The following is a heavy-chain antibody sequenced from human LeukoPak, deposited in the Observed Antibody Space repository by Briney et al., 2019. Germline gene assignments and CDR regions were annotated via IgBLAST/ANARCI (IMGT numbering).Heavy chain of an antibody. CDR2: IWYDGSNK. CDR3: ARDLTVTTGSYYYYYVMDV. J-gene: IGHJ6*02. D-gene: IGHD4-17*01. V-gene: IGHV3-33*01. Sequence: GGSLRLSCAAYGVMFSSNGMHWVRQAPGKGLEWVAVIWYDGSNKYYGDSVKGRFHIYRDNSKNTLYLQMTSLRAEDTAVYYCARDLTVTTGSYYYYYVMDVWGQGTTVTVSS. CDR1: GVMFSSNG.